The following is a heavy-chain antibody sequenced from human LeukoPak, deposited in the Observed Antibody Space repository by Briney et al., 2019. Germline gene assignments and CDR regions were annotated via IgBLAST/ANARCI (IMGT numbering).Heavy chain of an antibody. V-gene: IGHV1-58*02. CDR2: IVVGSGNT. D-gene: IGHD3-10*01. J-gene: IGHJ3*02. CDR3: AAGSIWFGEFRGAFDI. Sequence: TSVKVSCKASGFTFTSSAMQWVRQARGQRLEWIGWIVVGSGNTNYAQKFQERVTITRDMSTSTAYMELSSLRSEDTAVYYCAAGSIWFGEFRGAFDIWGQGTMVTVSS. CDR1: GFTFTSSA.